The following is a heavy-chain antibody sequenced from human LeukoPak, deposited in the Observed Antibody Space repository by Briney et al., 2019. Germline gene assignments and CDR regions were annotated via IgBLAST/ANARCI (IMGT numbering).Heavy chain of an antibody. CDR2: IYTSGST. D-gene: IGHD6-19*01. V-gene: IGHV4-4*07. J-gene: IGHJ4*02. Sequence: SETLCLTCTVSGGSISSYYWSWIRQPAGKGLEWIGRIYTSGSTKYNLSLKSRVTMSVDTSKNQFSLKLSSVTAADTAVYYCARRAVAGHFDYWGQGTLVAVSS. CDR1: GGSISSYY. CDR3: ARRAVAGHFDY.